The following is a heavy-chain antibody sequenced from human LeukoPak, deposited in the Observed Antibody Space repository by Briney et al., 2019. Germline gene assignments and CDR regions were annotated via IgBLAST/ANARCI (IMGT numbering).Heavy chain of an antibody. Sequence: SETLSLTCTVSGGSISSGGYYWSWIRQHPGKGLEWIGYIYYSGGTYYNPSLKSRVTISVDTSKNQFSLKLSSVTAADTAVYYCARGACSGGSCYEFDYWGQGTLVTVSS. D-gene: IGHD2-15*01. V-gene: IGHV4-31*03. CDR2: IYYSGGT. J-gene: IGHJ4*02. CDR1: GGSISSGGYY. CDR3: ARGACSGGSCYEFDY.